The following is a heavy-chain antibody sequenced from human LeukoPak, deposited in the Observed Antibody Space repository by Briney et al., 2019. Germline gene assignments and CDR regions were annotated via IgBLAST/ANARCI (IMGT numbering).Heavy chain of an antibody. CDR3: AKASRTMAYIYYFDY. CDR2: ISYDGSNK. V-gene: IGHV3-30-3*01. D-gene: IGHD4/OR15-4a*01. CDR1: GFTFSSYA. Sequence: GGSLRLSCAASGFTFSSYAMHWVRQAPGKGLEWVAVISYDGSNKYYADSVKGRFTISRDNSKNTLYLQMNSLRAEDTAVYYCAKASRTMAYIYYFDYWGQGTLVTVSS. J-gene: IGHJ4*02.